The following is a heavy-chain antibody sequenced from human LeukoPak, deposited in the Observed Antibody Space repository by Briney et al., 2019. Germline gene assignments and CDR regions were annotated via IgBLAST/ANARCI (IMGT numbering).Heavy chain of an antibody. V-gene: IGHV3-21*01. D-gene: IGHD3-22*01. CDR1: GFTFSSYS. CDR3: ARVLMPRDSSGYSYPGGFDY. Sequence: GGALRLSCAASGFTFSSYSMNWVRQAPGKGLEWVSSMSSSSSYVYYADSVKGRFTISRDNAKNSLYLQMNSLRAEDTAVYYCARVLMPRDSSGYSYPGGFDYWGQGTLVTVSS. J-gene: IGHJ4*02. CDR2: MSSSSSYV.